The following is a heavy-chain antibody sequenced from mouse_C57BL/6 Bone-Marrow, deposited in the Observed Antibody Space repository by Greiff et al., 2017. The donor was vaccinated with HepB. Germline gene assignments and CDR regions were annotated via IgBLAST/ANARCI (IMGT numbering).Heavy chain of an antibody. D-gene: IGHD1-1*01. V-gene: IGHV14-2*01. J-gene: IGHJ1*03. CDR3: ARGLITTVSYWYFDV. CDR2: IDPEDGET. CDR1: GFNIKDYY. Sequence: EVHLVESGAELVKPGASVKLSCTASGFNIKDYYMHWVKQRTEQGLEWIGRIDPEDGETKYAPKFQGKATITADTSSNTAYLQLSSLTSEDTAVYYCARGLITTVSYWYFDVWGTGTTVTVSS.